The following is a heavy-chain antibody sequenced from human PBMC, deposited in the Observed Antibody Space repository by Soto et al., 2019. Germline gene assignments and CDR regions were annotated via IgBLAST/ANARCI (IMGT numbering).Heavy chain of an antibody. D-gene: IGHD6-19*01. J-gene: IGHJ4*02. CDR1: GFTFMISF. CDR2: INQDGGVT. V-gene: IGHV3-7*03. Sequence: GGSLRLSCVASGFTFMISFMGLVRQSPGKGLEWVANINQDGGVTYYVDSVEGRFTIFRDNAKDSLYLQMQSLRAEDTAVYYCARYFRGSGSYFFDYWCQGPLVTVSS. CDR3: ARYFRGSGSYFFDY.